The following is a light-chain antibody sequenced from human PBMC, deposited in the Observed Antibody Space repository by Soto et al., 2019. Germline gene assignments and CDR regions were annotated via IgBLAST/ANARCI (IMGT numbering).Light chain of an antibody. CDR3: SSYAGSNNLV. Sequence: QSALTQPASVSGSPGQSITISCTGTSSDVGGYNYVSWYQQHPVKAPKLLIYDVSKRPSGVPDRFSGSKFGNTASLTVSGLQAEDEADYYCSSYAGSNNLVFGGGPKLTVL. CDR2: DVS. V-gene: IGLV2-8*01. CDR1: SSDVGGYNY. J-gene: IGLJ2*01.